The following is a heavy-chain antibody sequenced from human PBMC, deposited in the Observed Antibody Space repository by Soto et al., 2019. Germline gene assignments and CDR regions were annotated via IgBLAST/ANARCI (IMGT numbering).Heavy chain of an antibody. D-gene: IGHD7-27*01. CDR2: IRSGGSAT. V-gene: IGHV3-48*02. J-gene: IGHJ5*01. Sequence: VQLVESGGGLVHPGGSLKLSCAASGFNFDTEPMNWVRQAPGKGLEWVSNIRSGGSATSYADSVKGRFTISRDNGKNSLYLQMYSLRDEDTAVYFCVRDVNWGFDSWGQGTLVTVSS. CDR1: GFNFDTEP. CDR3: VRDVNWGFDS.